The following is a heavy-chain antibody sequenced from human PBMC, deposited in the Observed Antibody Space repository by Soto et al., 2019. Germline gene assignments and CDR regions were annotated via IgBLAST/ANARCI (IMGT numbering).Heavy chain of an antibody. V-gene: IGHV4-39*01. Sequence: SETLSLTCTVSGGSISSSSYYWGWIRQPPGKGLEWIGSIYYSGSTYYNPSLKSRVTISVDTSKNQFSLKLSSVTAADTAVYYCASRVFHFWSGRLNYWGQGTLVTVSS. CDR2: IYYSGST. J-gene: IGHJ4*02. CDR3: ASRVFHFWSGRLNY. CDR1: GGSISSSSYY. D-gene: IGHD3-3*02.